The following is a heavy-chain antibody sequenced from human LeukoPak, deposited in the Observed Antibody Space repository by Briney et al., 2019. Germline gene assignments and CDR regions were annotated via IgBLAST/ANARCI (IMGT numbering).Heavy chain of an antibody. V-gene: IGHV3-33*01. CDR1: GFTFSGYG. D-gene: IGHD3-10*01. CDR2: IWYDGSNK. J-gene: IGHJ4*02. Sequence: GGSLRLSCAASGFTFSGYGMHWVRQAPGKGLEWVAVIWYDGSNKYYADSVKGRFTISRDNSKNTLYLQMNSLRAEDTAVYYCARDPAQDYYGSGSYYKGGFDYWGQGTLVTVSS. CDR3: ARDPAQDYYGSGSYYKGGFDY.